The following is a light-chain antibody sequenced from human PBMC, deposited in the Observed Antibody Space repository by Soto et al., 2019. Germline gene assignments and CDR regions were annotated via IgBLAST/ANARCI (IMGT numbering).Light chain of an antibody. V-gene: IGKV2-30*02. CDR3: MQGSHWPWT. J-gene: IGKJ1*01. CDR1: QGLVHSDGNTY. Sequence: DVVLTQSPLSLPVTLGQPASISCRSSQGLVHSDGNTYLNWFQQRPVQSPRRLISKVSDRDSGVPARFSGSGSDTDFTLTINRVQAEDIGVYYCMQGSHWPWTFGQGTRVEI. CDR2: KVS.